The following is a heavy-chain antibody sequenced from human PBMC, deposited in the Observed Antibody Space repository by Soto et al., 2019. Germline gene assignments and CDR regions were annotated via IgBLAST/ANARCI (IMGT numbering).Heavy chain of an antibody. Sequence: QVQLVESGGGVVQPGRSLRLSCAASGFTFSSYGMHWVRQAPGKGLEWVAVRWYDGSNKYYEDSVKGGFTISRDNSENTLYLQMNRLRAEYTAVYYCARDGEPYYDILAGYSWFDPWGQGTLVTVSS. CDR3: ARDGEPYYDILAGYSWFDP. CDR2: RWYDGSNK. J-gene: IGHJ5*02. CDR1: GFTFSSYG. V-gene: IGHV3-33*01. D-gene: IGHD3-9*01.